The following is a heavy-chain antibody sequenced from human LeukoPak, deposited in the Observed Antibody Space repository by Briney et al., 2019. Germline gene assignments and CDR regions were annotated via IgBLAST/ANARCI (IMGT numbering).Heavy chain of an antibody. Sequence: SQTLSLTFAISGDSVSSKSAAWNWIRQSPSRGLEWLGRTYYRSTWYNDYAVSVKSRITINPDTPKNQFSLQLNSVTPEDTAVYYCSRVHKAFDGARDAFDIWGQGTMVTVSS. CDR3: SRVHKAFDGARDAFDI. V-gene: IGHV6-1*01. CDR2: TYYRSTWYN. D-gene: IGHD3-10*01. CDR1: GDSVSSKSAA. J-gene: IGHJ3*02.